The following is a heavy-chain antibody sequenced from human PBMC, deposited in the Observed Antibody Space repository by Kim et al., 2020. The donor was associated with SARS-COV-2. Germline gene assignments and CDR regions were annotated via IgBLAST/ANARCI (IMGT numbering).Heavy chain of an antibody. CDR1: GFTFSSYA. D-gene: IGHD3-10*01. CDR3: AKDLLSRTMVRGPNWFDP. Sequence: GGSLRLSCAASGFTFSSYAMSWVRQAPGKGLEWVSAISGSGGSTYYADSVKGRFTISRDNSKNTLYLQMNSLRAEDTAVYYCAKDLLSRTMVRGPNWFDPWGQGTLVTVSS. V-gene: IGHV3-23*01. J-gene: IGHJ5*02. CDR2: ISGSGGST.